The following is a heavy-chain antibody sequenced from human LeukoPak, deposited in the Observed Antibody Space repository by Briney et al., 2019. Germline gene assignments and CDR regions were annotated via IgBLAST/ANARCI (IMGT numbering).Heavy chain of an antibody. CDR2: IYHSGST. J-gene: IGHJ4*02. CDR3: AREISGDGSNYFDY. Sequence: PSETLSLTCTVSGYSLSSGYYWGWIRQPPGKGLEWIGSIYHSGSTYYNPSLKSRVTISVDTSKNQFSLKLSSVTAADTAVYYCAREISGDGSNYFDYWGQGTLVTVSS. CDR1: GYSLSSGYY. D-gene: IGHD5-12*01. V-gene: IGHV4-38-2*02.